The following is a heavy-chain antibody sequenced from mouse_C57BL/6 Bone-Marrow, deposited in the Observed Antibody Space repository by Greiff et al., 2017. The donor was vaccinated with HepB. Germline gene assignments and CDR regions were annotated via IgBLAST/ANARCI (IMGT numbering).Heavy chain of an antibody. Sequence: VQLQQPGAELVKPGASVKLSCKASGYTFTSYWMHWVKQRPGQGLEWIGMIHPNSGSTNYNEKFKSKATLTVDKSSSTAYIQLSSLTSEDSAVYYCARGDYYGSSGAMDYWGQGTSVTGSS. D-gene: IGHD1-1*01. CDR2: IHPNSGST. CDR3: ARGDYYGSSGAMDY. J-gene: IGHJ4*01. CDR1: GYTFTSYW. V-gene: IGHV1-64*01.